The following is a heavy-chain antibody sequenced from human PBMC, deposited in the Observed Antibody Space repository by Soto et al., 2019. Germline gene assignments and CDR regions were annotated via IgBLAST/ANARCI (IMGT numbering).Heavy chain of an antibody. CDR2: ISGSGGST. CDR1: GFTFSSYA. D-gene: IGHD2-15*01. Sequence: GESLKISCAASGFTFSSYAMSWVRQAPGKGLEWVSAISGSGGSTYYADSVKGRFTISRDNSKNTLYLQMNSLRAEDTAVYYCAKWRYCSGGSCYVTWFDPWGQGTLVTVSS. J-gene: IGHJ5*02. V-gene: IGHV3-23*01. CDR3: AKWRYCSGGSCYVTWFDP.